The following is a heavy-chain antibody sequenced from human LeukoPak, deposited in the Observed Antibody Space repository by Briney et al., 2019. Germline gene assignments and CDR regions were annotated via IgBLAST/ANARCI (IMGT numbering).Heavy chain of an antibody. J-gene: IGHJ6*02. CDR3: ARLGGITMIRGVIKGYYGMDV. D-gene: IGHD3-10*01. Sequence: PGGSLRLSCAGSGFAFSAYGMHWVRQAPGKGLEWVALIWHDGTNEKYADSVKGRFSISRDNSKNTLYLQMNSLRAEDTAVYYCARLGGITMIRGVIKGYYGMDVWGQGTTVTVSS. CDR2: IWHDGTNE. V-gene: IGHV3-33*01. CDR1: GFAFSAYG.